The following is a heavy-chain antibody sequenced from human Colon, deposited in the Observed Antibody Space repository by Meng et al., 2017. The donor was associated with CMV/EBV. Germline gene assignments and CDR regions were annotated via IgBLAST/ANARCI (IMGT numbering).Heavy chain of an antibody. D-gene: IGHD2-2*01. V-gene: IGHV3-23*01. Sequence: GGSLRLSCAASGFSVSKNYMSWVRQAPGKGLEWVSGINGVGDTTYYADSVKGRFTISRDNSKNTLYLRMIDLRAEDTAMYYCAKDRAYCGSFSCSPNYFDGWGQGNLVTVSS. CDR1: GFSVSKNY. CDR3: AKDRAYCGSFSCSPNYFDG. CDR2: INGVGDTT. J-gene: IGHJ4*02.